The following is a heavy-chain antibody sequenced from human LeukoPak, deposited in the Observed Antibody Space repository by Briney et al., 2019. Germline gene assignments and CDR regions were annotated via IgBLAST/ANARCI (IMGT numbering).Heavy chain of an antibody. CDR2: IYYSGST. J-gene: IGHJ4*02. Sequence: SETLSLTCTVSGGSISSSSFYWGWIRQPRGKGLEWIGSIYYSGSTYYNPSLKSRVTISVDMSKNQFSLKLSSVTAADTAVYYCARLRREESPEDYWGQGALVTVSS. V-gene: IGHV4-39*01. D-gene: IGHD1-26*01. CDR3: ARLRREESPEDY. CDR1: GGSISSSSFY.